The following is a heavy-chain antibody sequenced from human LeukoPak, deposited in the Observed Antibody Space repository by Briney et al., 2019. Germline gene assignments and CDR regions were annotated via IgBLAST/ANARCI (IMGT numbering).Heavy chain of an antibody. CDR3: ARDGTAVGINYDY. J-gene: IGHJ4*02. D-gene: IGHD6-13*01. CDR1: GFTIRSYN. V-gene: IGHV3-21*04. CDR2: ISSSSSYI. Sequence: GGSLRLSCAASGFTIRSYNMNWVRQAPGKGLEWVSSISSSSSYIYYADSVKGRFTISRDNAKNSLYLQMNSLRAEDTAVYYCARDGTAVGINYDYWGQGTLVTVSS.